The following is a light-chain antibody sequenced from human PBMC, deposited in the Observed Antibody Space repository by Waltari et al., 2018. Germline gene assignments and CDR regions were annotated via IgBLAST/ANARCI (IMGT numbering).Light chain of an antibody. V-gene: IGLV3-19*01. CDR2: GQS. CDR1: SLRRYY. CDR3: HSRDSSSTRF. Sequence: SSELTQDPTVSVALGQTVRITCKGDSLRRYYPTWYQQRPGQAPILVFYGQSSRPSGSPDRFSGSISGNTASLTITGAQAEDEADYYCHSRDSSSTRFFGGGTRLTV. J-gene: IGLJ2*01.